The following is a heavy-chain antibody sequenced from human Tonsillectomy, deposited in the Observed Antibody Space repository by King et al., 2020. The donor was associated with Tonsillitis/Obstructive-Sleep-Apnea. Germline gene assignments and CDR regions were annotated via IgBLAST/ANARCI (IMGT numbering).Heavy chain of an antibody. J-gene: IGHJ2*01. CDR2: ISGSGGST. CDR1: GFTFSSYA. V-gene: IGHV3-23*04. D-gene: IGHD2-15*01. CDR3: AKCVVDNVVVVAVDWYFDL. Sequence: VQLVESGGGLVQPGGSLRLSCAASGFTFSSYAMSWVRQAPGKGLEWVSAISGSGGSTYYADSVKGRFTISRDNSKNTLYLQSNSLRAEDTAVYYCAKCVVDNVVVVAVDWYFDLWGRGTLVTVSS.